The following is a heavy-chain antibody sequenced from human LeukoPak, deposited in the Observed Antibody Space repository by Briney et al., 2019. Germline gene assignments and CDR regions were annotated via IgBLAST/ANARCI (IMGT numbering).Heavy chain of an antibody. D-gene: IGHD2-15*01. CDR3: AKSLEVIASWFDP. CDR2: ISGNSGGRT. CDR1: GFSFSNYA. Sequence: SGGSLRLSCVASGFSFSNYAMSWVRQAPGKGLEWVSGISGNSGGRTYYADSVKGRFTISRDKSKNTLYLQMNSLRVEDTAVYYCAKSLEVIASWFDPWGQGTLVTVSS. V-gene: IGHV3-23*01. J-gene: IGHJ5*02.